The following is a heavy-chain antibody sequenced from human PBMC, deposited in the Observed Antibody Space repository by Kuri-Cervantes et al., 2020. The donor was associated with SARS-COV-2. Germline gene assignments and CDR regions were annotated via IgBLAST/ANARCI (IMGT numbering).Heavy chain of an antibody. CDR2: IYYSGST. J-gene: IGHJ6*03. CDR3: VQFDIAAAGTNYYYYMDV. CDR1: GGSISSSSYY. V-gene: IGHV4-39*07. D-gene: IGHD6-13*01. Sequence: GSLRLSCTVSGGSISSSSYYWGWIRQPPGKGLEWIGSIYYSGSTYYNPSLKSRVTISVDTSKNQFSLKLSSVTAADTAEYYCVQFDIAAAGTNYYYYMDVWGKGTTVTVSS.